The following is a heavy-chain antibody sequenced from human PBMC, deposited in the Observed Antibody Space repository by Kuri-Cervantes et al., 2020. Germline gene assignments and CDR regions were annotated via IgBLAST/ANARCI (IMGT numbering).Heavy chain of an antibody. J-gene: IGHJ4*02. CDR2: INHSGST. D-gene: IGHD2-21*02. Sequence: GSLRLSCAVYGGSFSGYYWSWVRQPPGKGLEWIGEINHSGSTNYNPSLKSRLTISVDTSKNQFSLKLSSVTAADTAVYCCARAFVAYCGGDCYSWNYWGQGTLVTVSS. CDR3: ARAFVAYCGGDCYSWNY. V-gene: IGHV4-34*01. CDR1: GGSFSGYY.